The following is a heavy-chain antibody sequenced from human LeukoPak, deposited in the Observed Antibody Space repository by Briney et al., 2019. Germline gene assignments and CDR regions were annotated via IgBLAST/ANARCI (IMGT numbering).Heavy chain of an antibody. D-gene: IGHD2-21*02. CDR3: ARAGAYCGGDCWGAFDI. CDR1: GGSISSYY. J-gene: IGHJ3*02. Sequence: PAETLSHTCTVSGGSISSYYWSWIRQPPGKGLEWIGYIYYSGSTNYNPSLKSRVTISVDTSKNQFSLKLSSVTAADTAVYYCARAGAYCGGDCWGAFDIWGQGTMVTVSS. CDR2: IYYSGST. V-gene: IGHV4-59*01.